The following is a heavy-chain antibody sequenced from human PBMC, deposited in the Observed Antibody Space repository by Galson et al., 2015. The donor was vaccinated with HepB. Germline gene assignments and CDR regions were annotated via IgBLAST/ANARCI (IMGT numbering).Heavy chain of an antibody. D-gene: IGHD2-21*02. CDR1: GFSFNSYG. Sequence: SLRLSCAASGFSFNSYGMHWVRQAPGKGLEWVALISYDGSYKYYVDSVKGRFTISRDNSKNTVYLQMNSLRAEDTAVYYCAKDQVVTGSLYFFYGIDVWGQGTTVTVSS. CDR2: ISYDGSYK. J-gene: IGHJ6*02. V-gene: IGHV3-30*18. CDR3: AKDQVVTGSLYFFYGIDV.